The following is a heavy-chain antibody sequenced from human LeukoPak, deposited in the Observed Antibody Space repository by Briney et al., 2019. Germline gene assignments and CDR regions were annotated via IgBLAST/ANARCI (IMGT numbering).Heavy chain of an antibody. J-gene: IGHJ4*02. CDR3: ARFPRRDSSGYYPFDY. V-gene: IGHV1-18*04. CDR1: GYTFTSYG. CDR2: ISGYNGNT. Sequence: ASVKVSCKASGYTFTSYGLSWVRQAPGQGLEWMGWISGYNGNTNYAQKFRGRVTMTTDTSTSTAYMELRSLRSDDTAVYYCARFPRRDSSGYYPFDYWGQGTLVTVSS. D-gene: IGHD3-22*01.